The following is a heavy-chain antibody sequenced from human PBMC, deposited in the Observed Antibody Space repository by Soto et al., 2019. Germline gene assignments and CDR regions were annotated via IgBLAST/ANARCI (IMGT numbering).Heavy chain of an antibody. Sequence: QVQLMESGGGVVQPGRSLRLSCAASRFIFSSYTMHWVRQAPGKGLEWVAVISYDGNNEYYADSVKGRCTISRDNSKNKVYLQMTSLRPEDSAVYFCARGGNPPYYFYGMDVWGQGTTVTVSS. V-gene: IGHV3-30-3*01. CDR2: ISYDGNNE. J-gene: IGHJ6*02. CDR3: ARGGNPPYYFYGMDV. CDR1: RFIFSSYT. D-gene: IGHD2-15*01.